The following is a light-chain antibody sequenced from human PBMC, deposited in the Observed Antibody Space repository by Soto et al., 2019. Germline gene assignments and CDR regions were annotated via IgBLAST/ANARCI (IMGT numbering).Light chain of an antibody. CDR1: EDISHF. CDR3: QQYIRYPVT. V-gene: IGKV1-16*01. CDR2: AAS. J-gene: IGKJ5*01. Sequence: DIQMTQSPSSLSAFVGDRVTISCRASEDISHFLAWFEQKPGKAPRALIFAASSLQSGVPSRFSGSGYGTDFTLTITSLQPEDSATYYCQQYIRYPVTFGQGTRLEIK.